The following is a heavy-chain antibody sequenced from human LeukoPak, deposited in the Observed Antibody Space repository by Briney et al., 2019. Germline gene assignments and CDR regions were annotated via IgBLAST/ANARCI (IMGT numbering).Heavy chain of an antibody. D-gene: IGHD3-16*02. Sequence: GGSLRLSCAASGFTFSSYGMHWVRQAPGKGLEWVAVISYDGSNKYYADSVKGRFTISRDNSKNTLYLQMNSLRAEDTAVYYCAKYRALDIWGQGTMVTVSS. CDR2: ISYDGSNK. J-gene: IGHJ3*02. CDR1: GFTFSSYG. CDR3: AKYRALDI. V-gene: IGHV3-30*18.